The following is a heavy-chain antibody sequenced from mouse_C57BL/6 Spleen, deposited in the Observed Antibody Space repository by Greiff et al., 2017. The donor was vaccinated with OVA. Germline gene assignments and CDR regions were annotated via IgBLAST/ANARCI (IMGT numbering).Heavy chain of an antibody. D-gene: IGHD1-2*01. J-gene: IGHJ2*01. CDR1: GYTFTDYH. CDR3: ARGGLLRHFDY. Sequence: VQLQQSGPELVKPGASVKMSCKASGYTFTDYHMHWVKQSHGKSLEWIGYINPNNGGTSYNQKFKGKATLTVNKSSSTAYMELRSLTSEDSAVYYCARGGLLRHFDYWGQGTTLTVSS. V-gene: IGHV1-22*01. CDR2: INPNNGGT.